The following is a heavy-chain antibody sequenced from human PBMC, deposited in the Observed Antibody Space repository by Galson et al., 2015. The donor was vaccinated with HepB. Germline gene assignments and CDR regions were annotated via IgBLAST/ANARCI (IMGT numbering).Heavy chain of an antibody. CDR2: IWYDGSNK. Sequence: SLRLPCAASGFTFSSYGMHWGRQAPGKGVERVAVIWYDGSNKYYADSVKGRFTISRDNSKNTLYLQMNSLRAEDTAVYYCARDLHYPAYWGQGTLVTVSS. CDR3: ARDLHYPAY. J-gene: IGHJ4*02. V-gene: IGHV3-33*01. D-gene: IGHD1-26*01. CDR1: GFTFSSYG.